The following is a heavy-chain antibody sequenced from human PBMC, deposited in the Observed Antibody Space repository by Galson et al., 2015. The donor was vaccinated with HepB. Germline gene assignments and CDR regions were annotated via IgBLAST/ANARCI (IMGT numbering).Heavy chain of an antibody. D-gene: IGHD5-18*01. V-gene: IGHV3-33*01. J-gene: IGHJ4*02. CDR2: IWYDGSNK. CDR1: GFTFSSYG. CDR3: AREGFGYSYGYYFDY. Sequence: SLRLSCAASGFTFSSYGMHWVRQAPGKGLEWVAVIWYDGSNKYYADSVKGRFTISRDNSKNTLYLQMNSLRAEDTAVYYCAREGFGYSYGYYFDYWGQGTLVTVSS.